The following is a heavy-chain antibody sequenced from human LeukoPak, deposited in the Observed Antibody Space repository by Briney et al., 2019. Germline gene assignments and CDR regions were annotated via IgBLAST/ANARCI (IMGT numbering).Heavy chain of an antibody. CDR3: ARDRRARGLWFGEARGY. CDR2: ISAYNGDT. J-gene: IGHJ4*02. V-gene: IGHV1-18*01. CDR1: GYTFNNFG. D-gene: IGHD3-10*01. Sequence: ASVKVSCKASGYTFNNFGISWVRQAPGQGLEWMGWISAYNGDTKYAEKVQDRVTMNTDTSTSTVDMQLRSLTSDDTAVYYCARDRRARGLWFGEARGYWGQGTQVTVSS.